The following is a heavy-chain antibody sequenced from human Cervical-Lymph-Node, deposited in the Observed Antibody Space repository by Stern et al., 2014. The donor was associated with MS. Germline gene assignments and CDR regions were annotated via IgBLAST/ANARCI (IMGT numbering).Heavy chain of an antibody. CDR1: GDTFSSYT. D-gene: IGHD4-23*01. V-gene: IGHV1-69*09. J-gene: IGHJ4*02. Sequence: QVQLVQSGAEVKKPGSSVKVSCKTSGDTFSSYTFDWVRQAPGQGFEWMGRIIPNLGIANYAQQFQGRVTITADKSTSTAYMEMTSLRSADTALYYCARSFRGNSVLDWGQGTLITVSS. CDR3: ARSFRGNSVLD. CDR2: IIPNLGIA.